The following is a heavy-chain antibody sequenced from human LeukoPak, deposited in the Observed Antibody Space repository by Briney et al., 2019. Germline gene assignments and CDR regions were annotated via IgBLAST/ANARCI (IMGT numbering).Heavy chain of an antibody. CDR3: ARGAILDY. CDR2: IFPGDSDT. CDR1: GYSFTTYW. J-gene: IGHJ4*02. Sequence: GESLKISCKASGYSFTTYWIGWVRQMPGKGLEWMGIIFPGDSDTRYSPSFQGQITISADKSITTAYLHWSSLRASDTAMYYCARGAILDYWGQGTLVTVSS. D-gene: IGHD1-26*01. V-gene: IGHV5-51*01.